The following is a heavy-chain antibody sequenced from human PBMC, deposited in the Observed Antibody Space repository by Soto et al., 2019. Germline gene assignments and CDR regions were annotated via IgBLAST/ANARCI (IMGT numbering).Heavy chain of an antibody. CDR1: GYTFIGYY. V-gene: IGHV1-2*02. D-gene: IGHD1-7*01. Sequence: ASVKVSCKASGYTFIGYYIHWVRQAPGEGLEWMGWINPNSGDTKYAQKFQARVTMTRDTSISTAYMELSRLRSDDTAVYYCAPVGITGTTGFYYWGQGTLVTVSS. CDR2: INPNSGDT. J-gene: IGHJ4*02. CDR3: APVGITGTTGFYY.